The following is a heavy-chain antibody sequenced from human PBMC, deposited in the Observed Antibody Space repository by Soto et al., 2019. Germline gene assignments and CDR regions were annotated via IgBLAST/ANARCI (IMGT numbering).Heavy chain of an antibody. J-gene: IGHJ6*04. CDR2: ISAYNGNT. Sequence: ASVKVSCKASGYTFTSYGVSWVRQAPGQGLEWMGWISAYNGNTNYAQKLQGRVTMTTDTSTSTAYMELRSLRSDDTAVYYCARDGYSSSWYGMVVWGKGTTVAVSS. D-gene: IGHD6-13*01. CDR3: ARDGYSSSWYGMVV. CDR1: GYTFTSYG. V-gene: IGHV1-18*01.